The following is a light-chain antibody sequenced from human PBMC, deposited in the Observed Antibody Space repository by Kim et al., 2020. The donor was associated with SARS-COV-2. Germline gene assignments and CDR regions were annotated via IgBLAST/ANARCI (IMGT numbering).Light chain of an antibody. CDR1: SSNIGRNT. J-gene: IGLJ2*01. Sequence: ELTQPPSASGTPGQRVTISCSGSSSNIGRNTVNWYQQVPGTAPQLLMYSNNQRSSGVPGRFSGSKSGTSASLAISGLQSEDEADYYCATWDDSLNGRVCGGGTQLTVL. CDR3: ATWDDSLNGRV. V-gene: IGLV1-44*01. CDR2: SNN.